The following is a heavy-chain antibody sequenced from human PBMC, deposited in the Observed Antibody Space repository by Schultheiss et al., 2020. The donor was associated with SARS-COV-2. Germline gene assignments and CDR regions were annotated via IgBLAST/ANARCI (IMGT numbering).Heavy chain of an antibody. V-gene: IGHV4-38-2*01. CDR1: GYSLSSGYY. Sequence: SETLSLTCAVSGYSLSSGYYWAWIRQPPGRGLQWIGNILHTGSTYYNPYLKSRVTMSVDTSKNQFSVKLTSVTAADTAMYFCARHVDDYYYYYMDVWGKGTTVTVSS. J-gene: IGHJ6*03. CDR2: ILHTGST. CDR3: ARHVDDYYYYYMDV.